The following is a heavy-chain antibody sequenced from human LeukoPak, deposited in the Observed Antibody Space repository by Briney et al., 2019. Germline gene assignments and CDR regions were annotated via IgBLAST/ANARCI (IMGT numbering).Heavy chain of an antibody. CDR3: FGSGSYSN. J-gene: IGHJ4*02. Sequence: PGGSLRLSCAASGFTFGSYWMSWVRQAPGKGLEWVANIIPDGSEINYMDSVKGRFTVSRDNAKHSAYLQMNSLRAEDTAVYYCFGSGSYSNWDQGTLVTVSS. D-gene: IGHD3-10*01. CDR2: IIPDGSEI. CDR1: GFTFGSYW. V-gene: IGHV3-7*01.